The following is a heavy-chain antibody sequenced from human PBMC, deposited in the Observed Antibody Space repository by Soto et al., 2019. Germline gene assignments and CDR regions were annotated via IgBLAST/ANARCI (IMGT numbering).Heavy chain of an antibody. CDR2: IYYIGCT. Sequence: PSETLSLTCTVSGGSISSYYWSWVRQPPGKGLEWIGFIYYIGCTNYTPSLKSRVTISVDTSKNHFFLKLGFVTVAATAVYYCAREGGGDSSGYYPTHPPLVYWGQGTLVTVSS. CDR3: AREGGGDSSGYYPTHPPLVY. V-gene: IGHV4-59*01. D-gene: IGHD3-22*01. CDR1: GGSISSYY. J-gene: IGHJ4*02.